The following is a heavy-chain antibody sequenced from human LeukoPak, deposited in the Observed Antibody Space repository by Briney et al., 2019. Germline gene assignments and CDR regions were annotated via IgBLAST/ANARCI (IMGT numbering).Heavy chain of an antibody. D-gene: IGHD3-10*01. CDR2: IYPGDSDT. V-gene: IGHV5-51*01. J-gene: IGHJ6*03. Sequence: GASLHISCKGSGSIFTSYWIGWLRQLRGKGQGGMGIIYPGDSDTRYSPSFQGQVTISADKSISTAYLQWSSLKASDTAMYYCARMVRGDSYYYYMDVWGKGTTVTVSS. CDR3: ARMVRGDSYYYYMDV. CDR1: GSIFTSYW.